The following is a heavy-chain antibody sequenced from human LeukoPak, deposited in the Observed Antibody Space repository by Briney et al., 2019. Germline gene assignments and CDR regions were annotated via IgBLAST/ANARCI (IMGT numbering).Heavy chain of an antibody. J-gene: IGHJ6*03. Sequence: ASVKVSCKASGYTFIDYYIHWVRQAPGQRLEWMGWINPDSGGTNYAQKFQGRVTMTSDTSISTVYMELSSLRSDDTAVYYCARVVEVRSAMYYYYMDVWGKGTTVTVSS. D-gene: IGHD2-2*01. CDR3: ARVVEVRSAMYYYYMDV. CDR2: INPDSGGT. CDR1: GYTFIDYY. V-gene: IGHV1-2*02.